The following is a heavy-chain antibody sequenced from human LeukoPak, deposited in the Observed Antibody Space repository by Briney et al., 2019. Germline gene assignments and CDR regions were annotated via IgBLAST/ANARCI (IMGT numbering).Heavy chain of an antibody. Sequence: GASVKVSCKASGYTVTGYYMHWVRQAPGQGLEWMGWINPNSGGTNYAQKLPGRVTMTRDTSISTAYMELSRLRSDDTTVYYCARDYYDSSGYYYWGQGTLVTVSS. V-gene: IGHV1-2*02. CDR3: ARDYYDSSGYYY. CDR1: GYTVTGYY. D-gene: IGHD3-22*01. J-gene: IGHJ4*02. CDR2: INPNSGGT.